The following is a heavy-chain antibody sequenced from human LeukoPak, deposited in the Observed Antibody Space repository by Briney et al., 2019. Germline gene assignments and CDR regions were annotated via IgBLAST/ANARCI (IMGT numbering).Heavy chain of an antibody. V-gene: IGHV3-48*04. CDR1: GFTFSRYS. Sequence: GGSLRLSCAASGFTFSRYSMNWVRQAPGKGLEWVSYISSSSDTIYYADSVKGRFTISRDNAKNSLYLQMNSLRAEDTALYYCARSVGVVPYYWGQGTLVSVSS. J-gene: IGHJ4*02. CDR3: ARSVGVVPYY. CDR2: ISSSSDTI. D-gene: IGHD3-3*01.